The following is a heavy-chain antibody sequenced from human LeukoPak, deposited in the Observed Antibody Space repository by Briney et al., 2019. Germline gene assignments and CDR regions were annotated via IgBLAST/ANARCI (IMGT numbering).Heavy chain of an antibody. V-gene: IGHV4-4*07. J-gene: IGHJ5*02. CDR1: GGSISSYY. CDR2: IYTGGTI. D-gene: IGHD3-16*01. CDR3: ARDSGTTGGVKFDP. Sequence: SETLSLTCTVSGGSISSYYWSWIRQPAGTALEWIGRIYTGGTITYNPSLKSRVTMSVDTSKNQFSLKLSSVTAADTAVYYCARDSGTTGGVKFDPWGQGTLVTVSS.